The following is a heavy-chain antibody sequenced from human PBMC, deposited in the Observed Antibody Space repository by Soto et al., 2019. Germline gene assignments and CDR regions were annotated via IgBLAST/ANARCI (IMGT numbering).Heavy chain of an antibody. CDR1: GYTFTSYG. V-gene: IGHV1-18*01. J-gene: IGHJ3*02. CDR3: ARDAPIVVVVAATDAFDI. Sequence: ASVKVSCKASGYTFTSYGISWVRQAPGQGLEWMGWISAYNGNTNYAQKLQGRVTMTTDTSTSTAYMELRSLRSDDTAVYYCARDAPIVVVVAATDAFDIWGQGTMVTV. D-gene: IGHD2-15*01. CDR2: ISAYNGNT.